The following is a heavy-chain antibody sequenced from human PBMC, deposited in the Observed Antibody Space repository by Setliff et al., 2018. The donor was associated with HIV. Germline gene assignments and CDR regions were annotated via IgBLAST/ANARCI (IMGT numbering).Heavy chain of an antibody. Sequence: GASVKVSCKASGGTFRTFVINWVRQASGRGFEWLGRIIPVLGTTYSAQKFQGRLTLSADKSSTTAYLDLSSLRSEDTAIYYCARSVWPVIVPTDPTVDAFNIWGQGTKVTVSS. CDR2: IIPVLGTT. V-gene: IGHV1-69*06. D-gene: IGHD3-16*02. CDR1: GGTFRTFV. CDR3: ARSVWPVIVPTDPTVDAFNI. J-gene: IGHJ3*02.